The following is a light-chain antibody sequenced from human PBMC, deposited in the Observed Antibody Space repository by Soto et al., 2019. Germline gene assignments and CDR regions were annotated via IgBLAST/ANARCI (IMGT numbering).Light chain of an antibody. Sequence: QSPATLSVSPGERATLSCRASQSVSSSYLAWYQQKPGQAPRLLIYGASSRATGIPARFSGSGSGTEFTLTISSLESDDFAVYYCQQYENWPRTFGQGTKVDIK. CDR3: QQYENWPRT. V-gene: IGKV3-15*01. J-gene: IGKJ1*01. CDR1: QSVSSSY. CDR2: GAS.